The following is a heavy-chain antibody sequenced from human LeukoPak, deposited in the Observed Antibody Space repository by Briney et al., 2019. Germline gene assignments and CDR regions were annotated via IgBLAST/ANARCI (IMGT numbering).Heavy chain of an antibody. Sequence: GASVKVSCKASGYTFTGYYMHWVRQAPGQGLEWMGWINPNSGGTNYAQEFQGRVTMTRDTSISTAYMELSRLRSDDTAVYYCAREVIGYCSSTSCYRASFDWFDPWGQGTLVTVSS. V-gene: IGHV1-2*02. CDR2: INPNSGGT. J-gene: IGHJ5*02. D-gene: IGHD2-2*03. CDR1: GYTFTGYY. CDR3: AREVIGYCSSTSCYRASFDWFDP.